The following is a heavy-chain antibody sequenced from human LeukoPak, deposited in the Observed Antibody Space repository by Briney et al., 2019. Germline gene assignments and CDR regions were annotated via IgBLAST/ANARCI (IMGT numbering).Heavy chain of an antibody. CDR3: ARERDLLYYYYMDV. CDR1: GYSISSGYY. Sequence: SETLSLTCTVSGYSISSGYYWGWIRQPPGKGLEWIGSIYHSGSTYYNPSLKSRVTISVDTSKNQFSLKLSSVTAADTAVYYCARERDLLYYYYMDVWGKGTTVAVSS. D-gene: IGHD1-26*01. CDR2: IYHSGST. J-gene: IGHJ6*03. V-gene: IGHV4-38-2*02.